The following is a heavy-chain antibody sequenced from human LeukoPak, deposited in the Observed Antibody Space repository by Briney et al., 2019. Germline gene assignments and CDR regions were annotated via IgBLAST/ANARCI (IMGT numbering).Heavy chain of an antibody. CDR1: GYTFTGYY. V-gene: IGHV1-2*02. CDR2: INPNSGGT. Sequence: GASVKVSCKASGYTFTGYYIHWVRQGPGQGLEGMGWINPNSGGTNYAQMFQGRVTMTRDTSISTAYMELSRLRSDDTAVYYCARVFQKQLSDYWGQGSLVTVSS. CDR3: ARVFQKQLSDY. J-gene: IGHJ4*02. D-gene: IGHD6-13*01.